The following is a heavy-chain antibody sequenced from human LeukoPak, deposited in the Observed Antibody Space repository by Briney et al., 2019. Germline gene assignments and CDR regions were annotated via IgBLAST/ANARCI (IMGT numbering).Heavy chain of an antibody. D-gene: IGHD6-19*01. Sequence: ASVKVSCKASGGTFSSYAIRWVRQAPGQGLEWMGRIIPIFGTANYAQKFQGRVTITTDESTSTAYMELSSLRSEDTAVYYCARDGIAVAGTGDYWGQGTLVTVSS. CDR1: GGTFSSYA. V-gene: IGHV1-69*05. J-gene: IGHJ4*02. CDR2: IIPIFGTA. CDR3: ARDGIAVAGTGDY.